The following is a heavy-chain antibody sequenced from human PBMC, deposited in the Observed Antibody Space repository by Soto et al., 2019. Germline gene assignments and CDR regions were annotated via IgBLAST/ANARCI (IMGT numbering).Heavy chain of an antibody. Sequence: GSLRLSCAASGFTFSTYSMNWVRQAPGKGLEWVSYISSSSSTIYYADSVKGRFTISRDNAKNSLYLQMNSLRDEDTAVYYCAREVYSNVALNWFDPWGQGTLVTVSS. V-gene: IGHV3-48*02. CDR1: GFTFSTYS. CDR2: ISSSSSTI. D-gene: IGHD4-4*01. J-gene: IGHJ5*02. CDR3: AREVYSNVALNWFDP.